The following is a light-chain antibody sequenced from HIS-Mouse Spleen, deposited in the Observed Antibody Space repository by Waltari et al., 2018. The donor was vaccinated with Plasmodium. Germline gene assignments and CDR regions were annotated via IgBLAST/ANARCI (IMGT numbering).Light chain of an antibody. CDR2: EDS. Sequence: SYELTQPPSVSVSPGQTARITCSGDALPKKYAYWYQQKSGQAPVLGIYEDSKRPSGIPGRFSGSSSGKMATLTISGAQVEDEADYYCYSTDGSGNHRVFGGGTKLTVL. CDR3: YSTDGSGNHRV. V-gene: IGLV3-10*01. J-gene: IGLJ3*02. CDR1: ALPKKY.